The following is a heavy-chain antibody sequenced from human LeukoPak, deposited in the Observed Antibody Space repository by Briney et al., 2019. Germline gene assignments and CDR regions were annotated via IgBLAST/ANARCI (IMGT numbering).Heavy chain of an antibody. V-gene: IGHV4-34*01. D-gene: IGHD5-24*01. CDR1: GGSFSGYI. J-gene: IGHJ4*02. CDR2: IYYSGST. Sequence: SETLSLTCAVYGGSFSGYIWGWIRQPPGKGLEWIGSIYYSGSTYYNPSLKSRVTISVDTPKNQFSLKLSSVTAADTAVYYCARIVVEMATNFDYWGQGTLVTVSS. CDR3: ARIVVEMATNFDY.